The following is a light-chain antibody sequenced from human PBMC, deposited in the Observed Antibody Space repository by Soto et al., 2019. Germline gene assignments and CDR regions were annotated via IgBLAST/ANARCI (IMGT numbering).Light chain of an antibody. CDR3: CSYAGGYTWV. J-gene: IGLJ3*02. CDR1: SSDVGGYNY. V-gene: IGLV2-11*01. Sequence: QSALTQPRSVSGSPGQSVTISCTGTSSDVGGYNYVSWYQQHPGKAPKLMIYDVSKRPSGVPDRFSGSKSANTASLTISGLQAEDEADYYCCSYAGGYTWVFGGGTKLTVL. CDR2: DVS.